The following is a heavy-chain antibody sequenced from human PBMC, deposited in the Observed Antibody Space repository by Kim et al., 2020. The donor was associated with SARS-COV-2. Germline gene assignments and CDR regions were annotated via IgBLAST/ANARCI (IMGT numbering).Heavy chain of an antibody. V-gene: IGHV4-39*01. CDR3: ARHHASGIVVVVAAIPRAGFDY. Sequence: SETLSLTCTVSGGSISSSSYYWGWIRQPPGKGLEWIGSIYYSGSTYYNPSLKSRVTISVDTSKNQFSLKLSSVTAADTAVYYCARHHASGIVVVVAAIPRAGFDYWGQGTLGTVSS. CDR1: GGSISSSSYY. CDR2: IYYSGST. J-gene: IGHJ4*02. D-gene: IGHD2-15*01.